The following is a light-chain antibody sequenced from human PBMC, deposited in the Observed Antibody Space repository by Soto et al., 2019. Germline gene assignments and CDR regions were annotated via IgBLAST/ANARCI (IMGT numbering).Light chain of an antibody. J-gene: IGKJ5*01. CDR1: QSISSY. CDR3: QQRSNWPLT. V-gene: IGKV3-11*01. Sequence: EIVLTQSPATLSLSPGEGATLSCRASQSISSYLAWFRQKPGQAPRLLIFDASNRATGIPARFSGSGSETDFTLTISSLEPEDFAVYYCQQRSNWPLTFGQGTRLEIK. CDR2: DAS.